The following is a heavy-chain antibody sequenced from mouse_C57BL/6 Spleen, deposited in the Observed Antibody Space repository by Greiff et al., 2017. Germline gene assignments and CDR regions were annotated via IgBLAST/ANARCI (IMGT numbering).Heavy chain of an antibody. V-gene: IGHV5-9-1*02. CDR2: ISSGGDYI. J-gene: IGHJ2*01. CDR3: TKNSNRDYFDY. CDR1: GFTFSSYA. D-gene: IGHD2-5*01. Sequence: EVKVVESGEGLVKPGGSLKLSCAASGFTFSSYAMSWVRQTPEKRLEWVAYISSGGDYIYYADPVKGRFTISRANARNTLYLQMSSLKSEDTAMYYCTKNSNRDYFDYWGQGTTLTVSS.